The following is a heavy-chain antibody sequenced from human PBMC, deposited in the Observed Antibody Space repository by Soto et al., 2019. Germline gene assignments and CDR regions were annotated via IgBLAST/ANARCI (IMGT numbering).Heavy chain of an antibody. CDR1: GGSISSSSYY. D-gene: IGHD4-4*01. Sequence: QLQLQESGPGLVKPSETLSLTCTVSGGSISSSSYYWGWIRQPPGKGLEWIGSIYYSGSTYYNPSLKSRVTISVDTSKNQFSLKLSSVTAADTAVYYCASEVTPGWFDPWGQGTLVTVSS. CDR2: IYYSGST. V-gene: IGHV4-39*01. J-gene: IGHJ5*02. CDR3: ASEVTPGWFDP.